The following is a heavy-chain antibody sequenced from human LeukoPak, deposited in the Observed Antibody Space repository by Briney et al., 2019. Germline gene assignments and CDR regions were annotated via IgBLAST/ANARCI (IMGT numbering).Heavy chain of an antibody. J-gene: IGHJ4*02. V-gene: IGHV4-31*03. Sequence: SETLSLTCIVSGGSIETYYWSWIRQHPGKGLEWIGYIYYSGSTYYNPSLKSRVTISVDTSRNQFSLKLSSVTAADTAVYYCARGKRGGRGSSVRSYYFDYWGQGTLVTVSS. CDR1: GGSIETYY. CDR3: ARGKRGGRGSSVRSYYFDY. D-gene: IGHD6-6*01. CDR2: IYYSGST.